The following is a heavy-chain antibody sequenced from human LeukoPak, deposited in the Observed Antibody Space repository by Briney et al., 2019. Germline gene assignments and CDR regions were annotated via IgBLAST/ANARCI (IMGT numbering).Heavy chain of an antibody. CDR1: GFTFSSYA. J-gene: IGHJ4*02. CDR3: ARRAPGFSSGWLDY. Sequence: PGGSLRLSCAASGFTFSSYAIHWVRQAPGKGLEYVAAISSNGGSTFYANSVKGRFIVSRDNSKNTLSLQMGSLRTEDLAMYYCARRAPGFSSGWLDYWGQGTPVIVSS. CDR2: ISSNGGST. V-gene: IGHV3-64*01. D-gene: IGHD6-19*01.